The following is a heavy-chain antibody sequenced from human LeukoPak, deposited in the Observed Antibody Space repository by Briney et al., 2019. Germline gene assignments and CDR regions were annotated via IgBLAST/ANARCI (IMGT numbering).Heavy chain of an antibody. CDR2: IYYSGST. J-gene: IGHJ4*02. CDR3: ARWANSGWYGDY. CDR1: CRPNNSSSDY. V-gene: IGHV4-39*01. Sequence: ADTLSLTRTLSCRPNNSSSDYWGWLRYPPGKGLERIGSIYYSGSTYYNPSPKSRVPISVDTSKNQFSLKLSSVTAADTAVYYCARWANSGWYGDYWGEGTLGSVSS. D-gene: IGHD6-19*01.